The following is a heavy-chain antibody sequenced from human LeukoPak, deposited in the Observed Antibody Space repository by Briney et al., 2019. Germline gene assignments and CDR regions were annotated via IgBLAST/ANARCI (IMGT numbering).Heavy chain of an antibody. CDR2: IYYSGST. V-gene: IGHV4-30-4*08. CDR3: ARGGSGYSSSWLPRRYMDV. D-gene: IGHD6-13*01. CDR1: GGSISSGDYY. J-gene: IGHJ6*03. Sequence: PSETLSLTCTVSGGSISSGDYYWSWIRQPPGKGLEWIGYIYYSGSTYYNPSLKSRVTISVDTSKNQFSLKLSSVTAADTAVYYCARGGSGYSSSWLPRRYMDVWGKGTTVTVSS.